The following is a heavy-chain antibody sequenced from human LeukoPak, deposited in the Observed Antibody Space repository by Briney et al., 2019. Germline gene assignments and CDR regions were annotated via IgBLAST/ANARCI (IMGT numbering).Heavy chain of an antibody. Sequence: SETLSLTCAVSGYSISSGYYWGWIRQPPGKGLEWIGSIFHSGSTYYNPSLKSRVNMSVDTSKNQISPKLSSVTAADTAAYYCARASGSYGSGSYYYYGMDVCGKGTTVTVSS. V-gene: IGHV4-38-2*01. J-gene: IGHJ6*04. CDR3: ARASGSYGSGSYYYYGMDV. D-gene: IGHD3-10*01. CDR1: GYSISSGYY. CDR2: IFHSGST.